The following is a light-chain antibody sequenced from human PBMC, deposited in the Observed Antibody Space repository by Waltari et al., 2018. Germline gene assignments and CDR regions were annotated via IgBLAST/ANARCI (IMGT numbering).Light chain of an antibody. J-gene: IGKJ1*01. Sequence: TVVTQSPVTLSVSPGERATLSCRTTQSIGSSLAWYQQKPGQAPRLLLYHASTRATGIPARVSGSGSETEFTLTISSLQSEDFAVYYCQQYNNWPPGTFGQGTKVEV. CDR2: HAS. CDR1: QSIGSS. CDR3: QQYNNWPPGT. V-gene: IGKV3-15*01.